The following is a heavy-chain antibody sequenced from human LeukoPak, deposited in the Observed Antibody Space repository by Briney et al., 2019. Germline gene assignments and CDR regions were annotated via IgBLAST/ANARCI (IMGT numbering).Heavy chain of an antibody. D-gene: IGHD6-13*01. Sequence: SETLSLTCTVSGGSISSSSYYWGWIRQPPGKGLEWIGSIYYSGSTYYNPSLKSRVTISVDTSKNQFSLKLSSVTAADTAVYYCARFIAAAGTSAFDIWGQGTMVTVSS. V-gene: IGHV4-39*07. CDR3: ARFIAAAGTSAFDI. J-gene: IGHJ3*02. CDR2: IYYSGST. CDR1: GGSISSSSYY.